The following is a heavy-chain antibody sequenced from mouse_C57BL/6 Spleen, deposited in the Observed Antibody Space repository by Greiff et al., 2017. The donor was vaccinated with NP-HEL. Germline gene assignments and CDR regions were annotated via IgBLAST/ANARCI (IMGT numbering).Heavy chain of an antibody. V-gene: IGHV1-50*01. CDR1: GYTFTSYW. CDR3: ARGGRGAMDY. Sequence: QVQLQQPGAELVKPGASLKLSCKASGYTFTSYWMQWVKQRPGQGLEWIGEIDPSDSYTNYNQKFKGKATLTVDTSSSTAYMQLSSLTSEDSAVYYCARGGRGAMDYWGQGTSVTVSS. J-gene: IGHJ4*01. CDR2: IDPSDSYT.